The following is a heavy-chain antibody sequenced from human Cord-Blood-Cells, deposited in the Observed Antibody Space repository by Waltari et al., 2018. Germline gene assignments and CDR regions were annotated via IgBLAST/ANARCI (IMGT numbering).Heavy chain of an antibody. J-gene: IGHJ4*02. D-gene: IGHD2-21*02. Sequence: QLQLQESGPGLVQPSETLSLPCTVSGCSISSSSYTWGWIPQPPGKGLEWIGSIYYSGSTYYNPSLKSRVTISVDTSKNQFSLKLSSVTAADTAVYYCARQEYCGGDCYYDYWGQGTLVTVSS. CDR3: ARQEYCGGDCYYDY. CDR1: GCSISSSSYT. V-gene: IGHV4-39*07. CDR2: IYYSGST.